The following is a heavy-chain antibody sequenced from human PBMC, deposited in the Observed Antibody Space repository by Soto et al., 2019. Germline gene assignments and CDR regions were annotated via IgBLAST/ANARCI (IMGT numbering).Heavy chain of an antibody. CDR1: GFTFSSYA. CDR2: ISGSGGST. CDR3: AKAFDIAMIVVVSTPMDV. Sequence: GSLRLSCAASGFTFSSYAMSWVRQAPGKGLEWVSAISGSGGSTYYADSVKGRFTISRDNSKNTLYLQMNSLRAEDTAVYYCAKAFDIAMIVVVSTPMDVWGQATTVTVSS. D-gene: IGHD3-22*01. V-gene: IGHV3-23*01. J-gene: IGHJ6*02.